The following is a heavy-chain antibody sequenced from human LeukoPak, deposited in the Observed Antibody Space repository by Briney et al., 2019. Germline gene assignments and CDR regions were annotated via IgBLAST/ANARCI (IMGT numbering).Heavy chain of an antibody. D-gene: IGHD4-17*01. CDR1: DFTFSAYA. J-gene: IGHJ5*02. CDR3: AKDRSGGTTTTVMVA. V-gene: IGHV3-23*01. CDR2: ISSSGYNT. Sequence: GGSLRVSSAAPDFTFSAYAMNWVRQAPGKGLEWVSAISSSGYNTYYADSVKGRFTIFRDNSENTLYLQMNSLSAEDTALYYCAKDRSGGTTTTVMVAWGQGTLVTVS.